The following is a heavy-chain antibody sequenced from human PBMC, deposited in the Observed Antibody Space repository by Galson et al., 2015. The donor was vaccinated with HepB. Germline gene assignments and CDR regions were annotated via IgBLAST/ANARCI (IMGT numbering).Heavy chain of an antibody. V-gene: IGHV6-1*01. Sequence: CAISGDSVSSNSAVWNWIRQSPSRGLEWLGRTYYRSKWYKDYALFVESRITINADTSRNQISLQLTSMTPEDTAVYYCAYGVDVWGQGTTVTVSS. CDR2: TYYRSKWYK. CDR1: GDSVSSNSAV. J-gene: IGHJ6*02. CDR3: AYGVDV.